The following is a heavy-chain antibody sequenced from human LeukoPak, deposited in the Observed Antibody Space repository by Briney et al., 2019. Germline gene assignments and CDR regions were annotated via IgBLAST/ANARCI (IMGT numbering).Heavy chain of an antibody. V-gene: IGHV3-11*04. CDR2: ISSSGSTI. CDR1: GFTFSDYY. Sequence: GGSLRLSCAASGFTFSDYYMSWIRQAPGKGLEWVSYISSSGSTIYYADSVKGRFTISRDNAKNSLYLQMNSLRAEDTAVYYCARASGFGDFYPYYDYWGQGTLVTVSS. CDR3: ARASGFGDFYPYYDY. D-gene: IGHD3-10*01. J-gene: IGHJ4*02.